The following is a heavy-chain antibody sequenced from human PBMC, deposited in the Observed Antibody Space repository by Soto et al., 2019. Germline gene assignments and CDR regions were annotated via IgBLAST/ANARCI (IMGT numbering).Heavy chain of an antibody. J-gene: IGHJ6*03. CDR1: GFTFSSYA. CDR2: ISGSGGST. Sequence: GGSLRLSCAASGFTFSSYAMSWVRQAPGKGLEWVSAISGSGGSTYYADSVKGRFTISRDNSKNTLYLQMSSLRAEDTAVYYCAKEGFGELFRPYYYYYYMDVWGKGTTVTVSS. V-gene: IGHV3-23*01. D-gene: IGHD3-10*01. CDR3: AKEGFGELFRPYYYYYYMDV.